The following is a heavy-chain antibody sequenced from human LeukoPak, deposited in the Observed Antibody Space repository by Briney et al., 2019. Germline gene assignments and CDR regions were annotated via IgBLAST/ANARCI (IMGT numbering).Heavy chain of an antibody. CDR2: INPNSGGT. V-gene: IGHV1-2*02. CDR3: ARDRLGYYYDSSGYPYYYYYYMDV. Sequence: ASVKVSCKASGYTFTGYYMHWVRQAPGQGLEWMGWINPNSGGTNYAQKFQGRVTMTRDTSISTAYMELSRLRSDDAAVYYCARDRLGYYYDSSGYPYYYYYYMDVWGKGTTVTISS. D-gene: IGHD3-22*01. J-gene: IGHJ6*03. CDR1: GYTFTGYY.